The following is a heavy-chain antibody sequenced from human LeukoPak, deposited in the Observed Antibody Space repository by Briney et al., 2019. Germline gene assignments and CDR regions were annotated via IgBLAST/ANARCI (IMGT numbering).Heavy chain of an antibody. CDR2: IRYDGSNK. D-gene: IGHD3-16*01. J-gene: IGHJ4*02. CDR3: AREIKGDFGY. Sequence: PGGSLRLSCAASGFTFSSYGMHWVRQAPGKGLEWVAFIRYDGSNKYYADSVKGRFTISRDNAKNTMYLQMNSLRAEDTAVYYCAREIKGDFGYWGQGTLVTVSS. CDR1: GFTFSSYG. V-gene: IGHV3-30*02.